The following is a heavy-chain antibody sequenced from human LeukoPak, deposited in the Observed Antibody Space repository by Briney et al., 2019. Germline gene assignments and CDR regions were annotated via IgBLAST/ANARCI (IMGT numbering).Heavy chain of an antibody. V-gene: IGHV1-2*02. CDR2: INPNSGGT. CDR3: ARAPYSSSWYFAY. D-gene: IGHD6-13*01. J-gene: IGHJ4*02. CDR1: GYTFTGYY. Sequence: ASVKVSCKASGYTFTGYYMHWVRRAPGQGLEWMGWINPNSGGTNYAQKFQGRVTMTRDTSISTAYMELSRLRSDDTAVYYCARAPYSSSWYFAYWGQGTLVTVSS.